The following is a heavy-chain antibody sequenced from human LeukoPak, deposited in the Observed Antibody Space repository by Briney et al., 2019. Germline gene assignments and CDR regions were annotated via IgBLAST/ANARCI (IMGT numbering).Heavy chain of an antibody. CDR3: ARGGIAAAGTDYYYHMDV. V-gene: IGHV1-8*01. CDR2: MNPNSGNT. J-gene: IGHJ6*03. CDR1: GYTFTSYD. D-gene: IGHD6-13*01. Sequence: ASVKVSCKASGYTFTSYDINWVRQATGQGLEWMGWMNPNSGNTGYAQKFQGRVTMTRNTSISTAYMELSSIRSEDTAVYYCARGGIAAAGTDYYYHMDVWGKGTTVTVSS.